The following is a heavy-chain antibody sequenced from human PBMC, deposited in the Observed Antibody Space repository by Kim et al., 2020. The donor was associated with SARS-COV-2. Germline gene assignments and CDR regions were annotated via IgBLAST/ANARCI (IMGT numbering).Heavy chain of an antibody. CDR3: ARESISSWNYSYYFDY. V-gene: IGHV1-2*04. CDR1: GYTFTGYY. Sequence: ASVKVSCKASGYTFTGYYMHWVRQAPGQGLEWMGWINPNSGGTNYAQKFQGWVTMTRDTSISTAYMELSRLRSDDTAVYYCARESISSWNYSYYFDYWGQGTLVTVSS. CDR2: INPNSGGT. D-gene: IGHD1-7*01. J-gene: IGHJ4*02.